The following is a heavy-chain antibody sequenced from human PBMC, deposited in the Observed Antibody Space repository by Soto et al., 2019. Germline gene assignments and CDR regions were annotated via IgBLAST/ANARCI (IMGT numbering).Heavy chain of an antibody. Sequence: KTSETLSLTCSVSGGSISSGGYFWNWIRQPPGKGLEWIGYSYHSGSTYYNPPLKSRVIISVDRSNNQFSLKLTSVTAADTAVYYCARGDAGYYGMDVWGQGTTVTVSS. J-gene: IGHJ6*02. V-gene: IGHV4-30-2*01. CDR1: GGSISSGGYF. CDR2: SYHSGST. CDR3: ARGDAGYYGMDV.